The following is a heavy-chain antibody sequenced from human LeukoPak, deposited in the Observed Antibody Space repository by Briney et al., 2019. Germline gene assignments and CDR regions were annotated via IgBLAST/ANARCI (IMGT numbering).Heavy chain of an antibody. V-gene: IGHV3-21*01. CDR1: GFTFSTYS. D-gene: IGHD3-16*01. Sequence: GGSLSLSCAASGFTFSTYSMNWVRQAPGKGLEWVSCISTRSTYIYYADSVKGRFTISRDNAKNSLYLQMNSLRAEDTAVYYCARARGRSINDAFDIWGQGTMVTVSS. CDR2: ISTRSTYI. CDR3: ARARGRSINDAFDI. J-gene: IGHJ3*02.